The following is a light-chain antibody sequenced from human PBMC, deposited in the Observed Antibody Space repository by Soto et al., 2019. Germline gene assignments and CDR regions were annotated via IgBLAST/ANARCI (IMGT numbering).Light chain of an antibody. Sequence: DIQMTQSPSTLSASVGDRVTITCRASQSISRWVAWYQQKPGKAPKLLIYDASNLESGVPSRFSGSGSGTAFTLIINSLQPDDSATYYCQQFNSYPCTFGRGTKVDI. J-gene: IGKJ1*01. CDR3: QQFNSYPCT. CDR2: DAS. V-gene: IGKV1-5*01. CDR1: QSISRW.